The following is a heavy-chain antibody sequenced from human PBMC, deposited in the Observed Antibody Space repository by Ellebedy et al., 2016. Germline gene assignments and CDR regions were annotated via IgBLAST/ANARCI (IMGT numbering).Heavy chain of an antibody. CDR1: GFTFSRYA. V-gene: IGHV3-30*04. CDR3: AREVISGSYGVLNDPNDAFDI. Sequence: GGSLRLSCAASGFTFSRYAMHWVRQAPGEGLEWLAVIAFSGTHEYYAASVKGRFTISRDNSKNTLYLQMNSLRAEDTAVYYCAREVISGSYGVLNDPNDAFDIWGQGTMVTVSS. J-gene: IGHJ3*02. CDR2: IAFSGTHE. D-gene: IGHD1-26*01.